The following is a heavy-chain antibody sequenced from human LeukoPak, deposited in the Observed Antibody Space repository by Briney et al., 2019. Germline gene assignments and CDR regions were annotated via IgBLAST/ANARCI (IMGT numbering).Heavy chain of an antibody. V-gene: IGHV3-23*01. J-gene: IGHJ4*02. CDR1: GFTFSSYA. Sequence: GGSLRLSCAASGFTFSSYAMSWVRQAPGKGLEWVSAISGSGGSTYYADSVKGRFTISRDNSKNTLYLQMNSLRAEDTAVYYCAKSPRPYCSSTSCYLHYFDYWGQGTLVTVSS. D-gene: IGHD2-2*01. CDR3: AKSPRPYCSSTSCYLHYFDY. CDR2: ISGSGGST.